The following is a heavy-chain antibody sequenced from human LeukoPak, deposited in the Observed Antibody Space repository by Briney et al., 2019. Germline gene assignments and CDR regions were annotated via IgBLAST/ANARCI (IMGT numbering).Heavy chain of an antibody. CDR2: IWYDGSNK. J-gene: IGHJ4*02. D-gene: IGHD3-10*01. CDR1: GFTFSSYG. CDR3: ARSASGSYYNGPDY. Sequence: PGGSLRLSCAASGFTFSSYGMHWVRQAPGKGLEWVAVIWYDGSNKYYADSVKGRSTISRDNSKNTLYLQMNCLRAEDTAVYYCARSASGSYYNGPDYWGQGTLVTVSS. V-gene: IGHV3-33*01.